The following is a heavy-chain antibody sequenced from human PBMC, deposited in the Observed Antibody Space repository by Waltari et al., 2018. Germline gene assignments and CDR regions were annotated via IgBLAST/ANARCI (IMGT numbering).Heavy chain of an antibody. V-gene: IGHV1-8*03. J-gene: IGHJ6*02. Sequence: QVQLVQSGAEVKKPGASVKVSCKASGYTFTSYDINWVRQATGQGLEWMGWMNPNSGNTGYAQKFQGRVTITRNTSISTAYMALSSLRSEDTAVYYGARGVGYSSGWSLVYYYYGMDVWGQGTTVTVSS. CDR3: ARGVGYSSGWSLVYYYYGMDV. CDR2: MNPNSGNT. D-gene: IGHD6-19*01. CDR1: GYTFTSYD.